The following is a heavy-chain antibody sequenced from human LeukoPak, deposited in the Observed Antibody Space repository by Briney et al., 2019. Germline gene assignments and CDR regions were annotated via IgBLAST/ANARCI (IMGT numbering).Heavy chain of an antibody. CDR1: GFAFSSYA. V-gene: IGHV3-23*01. CDR2: IDGGGGRT. CDR3: AKDFYDSSGSRYDY. D-gene: IGHD3-22*01. J-gene: IGHJ4*02. Sequence: GGSLRLSCTASGFAFSSYAMSWVRQAPGVGLEWVSAIDGGGGRTWHADSVRGRFTISRDNSKNALFMQMNSLRAEDTAVYYCAKDFYDSSGSRYDYWGQGTLVTASS.